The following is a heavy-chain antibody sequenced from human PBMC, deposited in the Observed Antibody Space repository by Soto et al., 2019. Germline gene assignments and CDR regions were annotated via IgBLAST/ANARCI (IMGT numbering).Heavy chain of an antibody. D-gene: IGHD2-15*01. CDR2: ISYDGSNK. CDR3: ARTPGYCSGGSCLGNYYYYGMDV. Sequence: QVQLVESGGGVVQPGRSLRLSCAASGFTFSSYAMHWVRQAPGKGLEWVAVISYDGSNKYYADSVKGRFTISRDNSKNTLYLQMNSLRAEDTAVYYCARTPGYCSGGSCLGNYYYYGMDVWGQGTTVTVSS. V-gene: IGHV3-30-3*01. J-gene: IGHJ6*02. CDR1: GFTFSSYA.